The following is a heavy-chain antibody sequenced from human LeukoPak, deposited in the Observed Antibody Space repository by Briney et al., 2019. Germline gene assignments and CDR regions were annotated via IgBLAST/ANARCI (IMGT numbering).Heavy chain of an antibody. CDR3: ARAEGNIVTTTEGYFDY. J-gene: IGHJ4*02. Sequence: GGSLRLSCAASGFTFSDYYMNWIRQAPGKGLEWVSYIRSSGYTISYADSVKGRFTISRDNAKNSLYLQMNSLRAEDTAVYYCARAEGNIVTTTEGYFDYWGQGTLVTVSS. CDR2: IRSSGYTI. CDR1: GFTFSDYY. D-gene: IGHD5-12*01. V-gene: IGHV3-11*04.